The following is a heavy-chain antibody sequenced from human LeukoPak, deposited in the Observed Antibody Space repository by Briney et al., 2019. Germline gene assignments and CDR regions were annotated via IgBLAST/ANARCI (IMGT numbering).Heavy chain of an antibody. V-gene: IGHV1-2*02. CDR1: GYTFISYY. D-gene: IGHD6-19*01. Sequence: ASVKVSCKASGYTFISYYIHWVRQAPGQGLEWMGWINPNSGVTNSGQEFQGTVTMTRDTSISTVYMELSRLSSDDTAVYFCAITYTSGSGDAFDVWGQGTMVTVSS. J-gene: IGHJ3*01. CDR3: AITYTSGSGDAFDV. CDR2: INPNSGVT.